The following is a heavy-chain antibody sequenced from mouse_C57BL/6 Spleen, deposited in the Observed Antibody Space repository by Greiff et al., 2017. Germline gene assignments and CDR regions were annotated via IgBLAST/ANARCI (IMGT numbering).Heavy chain of an antibody. Sequence: VQLKESGPELVKPGDSVKISCKASGYSFTGYFMNWVMQSHGKSLEWIGRINPYNGDTFYNQKFKGKATLTVDKSSSTAHMELRSLTSEDSAVYYCARDYYGSSEYYYAMDYWGQGTSVTVSS. J-gene: IGHJ4*01. D-gene: IGHD1-1*01. CDR2: INPYNGDT. CDR1: GYSFTGYF. CDR3: ARDYYGSSEYYYAMDY. V-gene: IGHV1-20*01.